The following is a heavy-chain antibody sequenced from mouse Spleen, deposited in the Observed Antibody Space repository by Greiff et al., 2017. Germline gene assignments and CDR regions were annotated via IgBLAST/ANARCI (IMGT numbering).Heavy chain of an antibody. V-gene: IGHV1-7*01. D-gene: IGHD1-1*01. CDR2: INPSSGYT. Sequence: QVQLQQPGTELVKPGASVKLSCKASGYTFTSYWMHWVKQRPGQGLEWIGYINPSSGYTKYNQKFKDKATLTADKSSSTAYMQLSSLTSEDSAVYYCARSPYSDYFDYWGQGTTLTVSS. CDR1: GYTFTSYW. J-gene: IGHJ2*01. CDR3: ARSPYSDYFDY.